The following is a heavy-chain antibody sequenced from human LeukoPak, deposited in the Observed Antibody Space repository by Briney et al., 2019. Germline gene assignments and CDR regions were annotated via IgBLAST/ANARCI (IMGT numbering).Heavy chain of an antibody. J-gene: IGHJ4*02. CDR2: IIPILGIA. D-gene: IGHD2-15*01. CDR3: ARGYCSGGSCYSDNDY. V-gene: IGHV1-69*02. Sequence: ASVKVSCKASGGTFSSYTISWVRQAPGQGLEWMRRIIPILGIANYAQKLQGRVTMTTDTSTSTAYMELRSLRSDDTAVYYCARGYCSGGSCYSDNDYWGQGTLVTVSS. CDR1: GGTFSSYT.